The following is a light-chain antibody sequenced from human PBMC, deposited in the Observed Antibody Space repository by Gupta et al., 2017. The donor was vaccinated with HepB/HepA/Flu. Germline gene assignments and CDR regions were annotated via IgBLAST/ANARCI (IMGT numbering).Light chain of an antibody. J-gene: IGLJ2*01. CDR1: SNDVGGYSY. CDR3: TSYTISGTLVL. Sequence: QSALTQPASVSGSPGQSITISCTGSSNDVGGYSYVSWYQQHPGKAPKLIIYDVTDRPSGVSYRFSGSKSGNTASLTISGLQTEDEADYYCTSYTISGTLVLFGGGTKLTVL. CDR2: DVT. V-gene: IGLV2-14*03.